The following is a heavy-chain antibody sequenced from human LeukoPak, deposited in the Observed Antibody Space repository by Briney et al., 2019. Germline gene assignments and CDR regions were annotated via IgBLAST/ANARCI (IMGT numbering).Heavy chain of an antibody. CDR1: GFTFSDYY. Sequence: GGSLRLSCTASGFTFSDYYMSWIRQTPGKGLEWLSYISTRDNTIQYADSVKGRFAISRDNANNSVFLQMNNLRAEDSAIYYCARGARWAYYFDYWGQGSLVTVSS. V-gene: IGHV3-11*01. CDR2: ISTRDNTI. CDR3: ARGARWAYYFDY. J-gene: IGHJ4*02. D-gene: IGHD4-23*01.